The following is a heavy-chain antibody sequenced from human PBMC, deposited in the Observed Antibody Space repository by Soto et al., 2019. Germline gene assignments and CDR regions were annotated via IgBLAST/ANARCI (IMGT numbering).Heavy chain of an antibody. D-gene: IGHD1-20*01. CDR2: INAGNGNT. J-gene: IGHJ4*02. CDR1: GYTFTSYA. Sequence: QVQLVQSGAEVKKPGASVKVSCKASGYTFTSYAMHWVRQAPGQRLEWMGWINAGNGNTKYSQRFQGRVTITRDTSACTAYMELSSLRSEGTSGYYCARVLRPITGTAPYDFWCQETLATVS. V-gene: IGHV1-3*01. CDR3: ARVLRPITGTAPYDF.